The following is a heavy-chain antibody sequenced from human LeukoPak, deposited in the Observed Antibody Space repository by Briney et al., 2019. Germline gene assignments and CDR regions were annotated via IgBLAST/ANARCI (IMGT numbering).Heavy chain of an antibody. CDR3: ASKDTSGWYEEA. V-gene: IGHV1-46*01. J-gene: IGHJ5*02. D-gene: IGHD6-19*01. CDR2: INPSGGST. Sequence: ASVKVSCKASGYTFTTYYMHWARQAPGQGLEWMGVINPSGGSTSYAQKFQGRVTMTRDTSTTTVYMELSSLRSEDTAVYYCASKDTSGWYEEAWGQGTLVTVSS. CDR1: GYTFTTYY.